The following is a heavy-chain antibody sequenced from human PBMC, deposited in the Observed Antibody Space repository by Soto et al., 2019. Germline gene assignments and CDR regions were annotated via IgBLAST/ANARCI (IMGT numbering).Heavy chain of an antibody. CDR1: GFTFSGYE. V-gene: IGHV3-48*03. CDR3: ARYSGTYYRSFDF. Sequence: PGGSLRLSCAASGFTFSGYEMNWVRQAPWKWLEWLSYISGSGGSIRYADSVQGRFTISRDNAKNSLYLQMNSLRAEDTALYYCARYSGTYYRSFDFWGQGTLVTVSS. D-gene: IGHD1-26*01. J-gene: IGHJ4*02. CDR2: ISGSGGSI.